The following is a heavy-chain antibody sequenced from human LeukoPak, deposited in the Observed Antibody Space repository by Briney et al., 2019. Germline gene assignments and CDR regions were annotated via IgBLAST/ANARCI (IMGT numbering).Heavy chain of an antibody. Sequence: GGSLRLSCAASGFTFSSFSMNWVRQAPGKGLEWVSSISSSSSYIYYADSVKGRFTISRDNAKNSLYLQMNSLRAEDTAVYYCASLGYSYGWVDYWGQGTLVTVSS. V-gene: IGHV3-21*01. J-gene: IGHJ4*02. CDR3: ASLGYSYGWVDY. CDR2: ISSSSSYI. D-gene: IGHD5-18*01. CDR1: GFTFSSFS.